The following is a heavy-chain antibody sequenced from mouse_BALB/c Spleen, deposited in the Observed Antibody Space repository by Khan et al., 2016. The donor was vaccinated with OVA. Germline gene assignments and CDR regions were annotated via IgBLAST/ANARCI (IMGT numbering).Heavy chain of an antibody. CDR3: ARTARIKY. J-gene: IGHJ2*01. CDR1: GYSITSGYG. V-gene: IGHV3-2*02. CDR2: ISYSGST. D-gene: IGHD1-2*01. Sequence: EVQLQESGPGLVKPSQSLSLSCTVTGYSITSGYGWNWIRQFPGNKREWMGYISYSGSTNYNPTLKSRISITRDTSKNQFFLQLNSVTTEDTATYYCARTARIKYWGQGTTLTVSS.